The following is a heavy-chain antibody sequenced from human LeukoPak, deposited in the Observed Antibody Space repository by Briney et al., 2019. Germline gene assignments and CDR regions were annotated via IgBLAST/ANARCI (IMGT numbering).Heavy chain of an antibody. D-gene: IGHD1-26*01. CDR1: GYTFTSYD. V-gene: IGHV1-8*01. CDR2: MNPNSGNT. Sequence: ASVKVSCKASGYTFTSYDINWVRQATGQGLEWMGWMNPNSGNTGYAQKFQGRITMTRNTSISTAYMELSSLRSEDTAVYYCARVQEWELRSFDYWGQGTLVTVSS. CDR3: ARVQEWELRSFDY. J-gene: IGHJ4*02.